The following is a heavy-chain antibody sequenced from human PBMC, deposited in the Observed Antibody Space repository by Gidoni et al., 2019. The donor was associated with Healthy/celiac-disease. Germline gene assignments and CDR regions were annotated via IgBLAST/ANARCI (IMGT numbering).Heavy chain of an antibody. J-gene: IGHJ5*02. V-gene: IGHV1-69*01. CDR1: GGTFSSYA. D-gene: IGHD5-18*01. CDR2: IIPIFGTA. Sequence: QVQLVQSGAEVKKPGSSVKVSCKASGGTFSSYAISWVRQAPGQGLEWMGGIIPIFGTANYAQKFQGRVTITADESTSTAYMELSSLRSEDTAVYYCARGRYSYGFRVLPGKDTYNWFDPWGQGTLVTVSS. CDR3: ARGRYSYGFRVLPGKDTYNWFDP.